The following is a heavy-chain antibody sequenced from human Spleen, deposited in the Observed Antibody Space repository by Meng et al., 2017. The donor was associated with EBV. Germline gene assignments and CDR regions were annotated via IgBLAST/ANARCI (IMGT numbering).Heavy chain of an antibody. Sequence: VQLQQWGAGLFKPSETLSLTCAVYGGSFSDYYWTWIRQSPEKGLEWIGEIHRSGSTNYNPSLKSRVIISVDTPKNQFSLNLGSVTAADTAVYYCARALYARSYYGSLSYWGQGTLVTVSS. CDR3: ARALYARSYYGSLSY. CDR2: IHRSGST. D-gene: IGHD1-26*01. CDR1: GGSFSDYY. J-gene: IGHJ4*02. V-gene: IGHV4-34*01.